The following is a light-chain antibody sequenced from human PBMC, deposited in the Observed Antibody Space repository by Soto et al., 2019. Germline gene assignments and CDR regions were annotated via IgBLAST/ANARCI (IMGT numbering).Light chain of an antibody. J-gene: IGKJ5*01. CDR2: GAS. CDR1: QSVSSSY. CDR3: QQYGSSPPIT. Sequence: TQSPSTLSASVGDIVTVSCLAIQSVSSSYLAWYQQKPGQAPRLLIYGASSRATGIPDRFSGSGSGTDLTLTISRLESEDFAVYYCQQYGSSPPITFGQGTRLAI. V-gene: IGKV3-20*01.